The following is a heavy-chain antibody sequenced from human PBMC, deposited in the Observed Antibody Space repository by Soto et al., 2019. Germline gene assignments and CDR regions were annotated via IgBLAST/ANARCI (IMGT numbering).Heavy chain of an antibody. V-gene: IGHV1-18*04. D-gene: IGHD3-3*01. Sequence: ASVKVSCKASGYTFNKYDITWVRQAPGQGLEWLGLISPNSGRPSYAQKFEGRVTMTTDTSTTTAYLELRSLRSDDTAVYYCVRQYYDFWTDYPDFDYWGQGALVTVSS. CDR3: VRQYYDFWTDYPDFDY. J-gene: IGHJ4*02. CDR1: GYTFNKYD. CDR2: ISPNSGRP.